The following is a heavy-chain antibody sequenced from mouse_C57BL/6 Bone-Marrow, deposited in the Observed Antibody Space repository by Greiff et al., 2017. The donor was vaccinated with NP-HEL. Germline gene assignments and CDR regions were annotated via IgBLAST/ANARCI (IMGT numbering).Heavy chain of an antibody. CDR1: GYTFTSYP. CDR2: FYPYNDDT. D-gene: IGHD2-3*01. V-gene: IGHV1-47*01. J-gene: IGHJ2*01. CDR3: SRAARGYYYYFDY. Sequence: VQLQQSGAELVKPGASVKMSCKASGYTFTSYPIEWVKQNHGKSLEWIGNFYPYNDDTKYNEKFKGKATLTVEKSSSTVYLELSRLTSDASAVYDCSRAARGYYYYFDYWGQGTTVTVSS.